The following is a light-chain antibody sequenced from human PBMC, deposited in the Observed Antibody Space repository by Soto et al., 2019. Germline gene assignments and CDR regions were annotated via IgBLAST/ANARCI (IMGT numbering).Light chain of an antibody. J-gene: IGKJ1*01. Sequence: DIQMTQSPSSLSASVGDRVTITCRASQSGSNYLHWYQQKPGKAPKLLIYDASSLQSGVPSRFSGSGSGTDFTLTISRLQHEDFATYYCQQSYYNPTFGQGTKVEIK. V-gene: IGKV1-39*01. CDR1: QSGSNY. CDR3: QQSYYNPT. CDR2: DAS.